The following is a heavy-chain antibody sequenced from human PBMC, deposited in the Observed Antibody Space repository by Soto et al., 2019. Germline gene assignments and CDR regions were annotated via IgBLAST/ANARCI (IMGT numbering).Heavy chain of an antibody. V-gene: IGHV4-34*01. Sequence: SETLSLTCAVYGGSFSGYYWSWIRQPPGKGLEWIGEIHHSGSTNYNPSLKSRVTISGDTSKNQFSLMLRSVTDADTAVYYCASYCSSSSCYGVFDYWGQGTLVTVSS. D-gene: IGHD2-2*01. CDR3: ASYCSSSSCYGVFDY. CDR1: GGSFSGYY. CDR2: IHHSGST. J-gene: IGHJ4*02.